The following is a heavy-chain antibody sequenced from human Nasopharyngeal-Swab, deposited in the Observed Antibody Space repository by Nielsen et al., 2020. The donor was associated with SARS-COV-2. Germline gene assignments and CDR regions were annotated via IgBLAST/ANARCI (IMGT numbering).Heavy chain of an antibody. J-gene: IGHJ4*02. CDR1: GCTFTSSA. D-gene: IGHD1-14*01. CDR3: AGGDGMTPDY. Sequence: AVKVSCKASGCTFTSSAVKWVRKARGQRLEWIGWIVVGSGNTNYAQKFQERVTITRDMSTSTAYMELSSLRSEDTAVYYRAGGDGMTPDYWGQGTLVTVSS. CDR2: IVVGSGNT. V-gene: IGHV1-58*01.